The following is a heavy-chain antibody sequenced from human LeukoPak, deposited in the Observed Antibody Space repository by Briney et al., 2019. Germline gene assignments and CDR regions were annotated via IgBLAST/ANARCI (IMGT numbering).Heavy chain of an antibody. CDR1: GYSISSGYY. Sequence: KPSQTLSLTCTVSGYSISSGYYWGWIRQPPGKGLEWIGSIYHSGSTYYNPSLKSRVTISVDTSKNQFSLKLSSVTAADTAVYYCAITTEGGGCGYWGQGTLVTVSS. V-gene: IGHV4-38-2*02. D-gene: IGHD2-15*01. CDR3: AITTEGGGCGY. CDR2: IYHSGST. J-gene: IGHJ4*02.